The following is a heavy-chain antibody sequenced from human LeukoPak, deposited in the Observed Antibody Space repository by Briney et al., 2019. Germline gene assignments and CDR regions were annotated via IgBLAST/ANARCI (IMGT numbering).Heavy chain of an antibody. CDR2: IYHSGST. Sequence: PSETLSLTCAVCGGSISSNNWWSWVRQPPGKGLEWIGDIYHSGSTNYSPSLKSRVTISVDKSKNQFSLKLSSVTAADTAVYYCAREHSSSWVDYWGQGILVSVSS. V-gene: IGHV4-4*02. CDR1: GGSISSNNW. CDR3: AREHSSSWVDY. J-gene: IGHJ4*02. D-gene: IGHD6-13*01.